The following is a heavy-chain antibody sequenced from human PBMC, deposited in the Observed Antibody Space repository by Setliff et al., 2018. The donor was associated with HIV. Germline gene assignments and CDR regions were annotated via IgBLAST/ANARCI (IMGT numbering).Heavy chain of an antibody. Sequence: PSETLSLTCTVSGGSISSGGYYWNWIRQHPGEGLEWIGYIYYSGSTYYNPSLKSRVAISVDTSKNQFSLELSSVTAADTAGYYCASGYHLLNPDYWGQGTLVTVSS. J-gene: IGHJ4*02. V-gene: IGHV4-31*03. CDR2: IYYSGST. CDR3: ASGYHLLNPDY. D-gene: IGHD2-2*02. CDR1: GGSISSGGYY.